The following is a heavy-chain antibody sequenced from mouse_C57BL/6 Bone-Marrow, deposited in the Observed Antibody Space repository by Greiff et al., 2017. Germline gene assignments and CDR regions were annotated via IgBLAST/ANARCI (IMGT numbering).Heavy chain of an antibody. CDR3: GLDSSGPWFAY. CDR1: GYTFTSYW. V-gene: IGHV1-59*01. CDR2: IDPSDSYT. D-gene: IGHD3-2*02. Sequence: QVQLQQPGAELVRPGTSVKLSCKASGYTFTSYWMHWVKQRPGQGLEWIGVIDPSDSYTNYNQKFKGKAPLTVYTSSSTAYMQLSSLTSEDSAVYYCGLDSSGPWFAYWGQGTLVTVSA. J-gene: IGHJ3*01.